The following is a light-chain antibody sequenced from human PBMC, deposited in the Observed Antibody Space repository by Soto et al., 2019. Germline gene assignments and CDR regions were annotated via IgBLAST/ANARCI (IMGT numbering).Light chain of an antibody. J-gene: IGLJ2*01. CDR3: QSYDSSLSGSV. V-gene: IGLV1-40*01. CDR1: SSNIGAGYY. CDR2: GNS. Sequence: QSVLTQPPSVSGSPGQRVTISCTGSSSNIGAGYYVHWYQQLPGTAPKLLIYGNSNRPSGVPYRFSGSKSSTSASPAITGLQADDEADYYCQSYDSSLSGSVFGGGTKLTVL.